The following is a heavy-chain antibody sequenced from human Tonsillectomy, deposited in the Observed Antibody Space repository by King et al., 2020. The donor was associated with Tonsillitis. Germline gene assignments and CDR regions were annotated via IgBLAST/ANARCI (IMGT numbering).Heavy chain of an antibody. CDR3: ARDRDDYIFDY. J-gene: IGHJ4*02. Sequence: VQLVESGGGVVQPGRSLRLSCAASGFTFSSYDIHWVRQAPGKGLQWVAVISYDGSYKYYADSVQGRFIISRDNSKNTLYLQMNSLRAEDTAVYYCARDRDDYIFDYWGQGTLVTVSS. V-gene: IGHV3-33*05. CDR2: ISYDGSYK. D-gene: IGHD4/OR15-4a*01. CDR1: GFTFSSYD.